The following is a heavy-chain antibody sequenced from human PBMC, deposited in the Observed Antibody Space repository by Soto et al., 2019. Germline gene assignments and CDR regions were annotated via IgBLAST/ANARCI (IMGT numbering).Heavy chain of an antibody. Sequence: GGSLRLSCAASGFSFSNANMHWVRQAPGRGLDWVAGIYFDGGNKYYADSVKGRFTISRDNSKNTLYLQRNILRAEDTAVYYCARETERIHPPFDHWGQGALVTVSS. CDR2: IYFDGGNK. V-gene: IGHV3-33*01. J-gene: IGHJ4*02. CDR1: GFSFSNAN. CDR3: ARETERIHPPFDH.